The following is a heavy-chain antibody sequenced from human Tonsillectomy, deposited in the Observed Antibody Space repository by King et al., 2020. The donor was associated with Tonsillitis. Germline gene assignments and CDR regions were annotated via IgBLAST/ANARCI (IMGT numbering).Heavy chain of an antibody. J-gene: IGHJ5*02. CDR3: ARDATVITTGGWFDP. V-gene: IGHV3-21*01. CDR1: GFTFSSYG. D-gene: IGHD4-17*01. Sequence: QLVQSGGGLVKPGGSLRLSCAASGFTFSSYGMNWVRQAPGKRLEWVSSISSRSDYIYYADLVKGRFTISRDNAKNSLFLQLNSLRVEDTAIYYCARDATVITTGGWFDPWGQGTLVTVSS. CDR2: ISSRSDYI.